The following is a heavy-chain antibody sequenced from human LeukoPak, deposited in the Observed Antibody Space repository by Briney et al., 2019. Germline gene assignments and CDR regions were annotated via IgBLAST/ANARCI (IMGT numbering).Heavy chain of an antibody. CDR3: VKGAYDYLEVGYFDY. Sequence: GSLLLSCAASGFTFGSYAMSRVRPPPGKGLEWVSVVIGSVGSTNYADSGKGRFTISRDNSKCTLYLQMNSLRVDDTAIYYCVKGAYDYLEVGYFDYWGQGTLVTVSS. CDR2: VIGSVGST. D-gene: IGHD3-16*01. J-gene: IGHJ4*02. V-gene: IGHV3-23*01. CDR1: GFTFGSYA.